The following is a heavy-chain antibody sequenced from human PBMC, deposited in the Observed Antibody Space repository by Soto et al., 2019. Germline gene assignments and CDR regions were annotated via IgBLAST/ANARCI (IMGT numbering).Heavy chain of an antibody. CDR1: GYTFTSYG. J-gene: IGHJ6*03. V-gene: IGHV1-18*01. CDR3: ARVGRLEGHYYYYYMDV. CDR2: ISAYNSNT. Sequence: ASVKVSCKASGYTFTSYGISWVRQAPGQGLEWMGWISAYNSNTNYAQKLQGRVTMTTDTSTSTAYMELRSLRSDDTAVYYCARVGRLEGHYYYYYMDVWGKGTTVTVSS. D-gene: IGHD1-1*01.